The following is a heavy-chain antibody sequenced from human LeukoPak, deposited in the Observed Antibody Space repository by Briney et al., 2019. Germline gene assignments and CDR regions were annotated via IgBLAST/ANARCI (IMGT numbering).Heavy chain of an antibody. D-gene: IGHD3-16*01. J-gene: IGHJ4*02. Sequence: GSVKVSCKASGYTFTGYYMHWVRQAPGQGLEWMGWINPNSGGTNYAQKFQGRVTMTRDTSINTAYMELSRLRSDDTAVYYCARGDAYVVYVPVGGHFDYWGQGTLVTVSS. CDR2: INPNSGGT. CDR3: ARGDAYVVYVPVGGHFDY. V-gene: IGHV1-2*02. CDR1: GYTFTGYY.